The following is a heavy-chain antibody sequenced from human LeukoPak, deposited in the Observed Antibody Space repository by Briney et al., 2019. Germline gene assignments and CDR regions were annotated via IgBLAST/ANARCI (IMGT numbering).Heavy chain of an antibody. CDR1: GYSISSGYY. J-gene: IGHJ4*02. V-gene: IGHV4-38-2*02. D-gene: IGHD3-16*01. Sequence: PSETLSLTCTVSGYSISSGYYWGWIRQPPGEGLEWIGSISHSGNTYYNPSLKSRVTISVDTSKNQFSLKLSSVTAADTAVYYCARNNYGENDYWGQRTLVTVSS. CDR3: ARNNYGENDY. CDR2: ISHSGNT.